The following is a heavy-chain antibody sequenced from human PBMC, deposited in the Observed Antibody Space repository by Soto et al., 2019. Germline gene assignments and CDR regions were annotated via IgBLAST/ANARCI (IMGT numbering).Heavy chain of an antibody. CDR3: ARGFGEQWPDAFDI. D-gene: IGHD6-19*01. J-gene: IGHJ3*02. Sequence: ASVKVSCKASGYTFTSYDINWVRQATGQGLEWMGWMNPNSGNTGYAQKFQGRVTMTRNTSISTAYMELSRLRSDDTAVYYCARGFGEQWPDAFDIWGQGTMVTVS. CDR2: MNPNSGNT. CDR1: GYTFTSYD. V-gene: IGHV1-8*01.